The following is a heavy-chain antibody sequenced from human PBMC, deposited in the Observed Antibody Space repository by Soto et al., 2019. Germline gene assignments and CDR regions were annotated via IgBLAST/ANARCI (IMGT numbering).Heavy chain of an antibody. V-gene: IGHV3-66*01. Sequence: EVQVVESGGDLVQPGGSLRLSCAASAFTVSSNYMTWVRQAPGKGLEWVAVIYTSGNTDYADSEKGRFTISRDNSKNAVSLQMNSLRTEDTAVYYCARGRATAISFVFDYWGQGTLVTVSS. J-gene: IGHJ4*02. CDR3: ARGRATAISFVFDY. D-gene: IGHD5-18*01. CDR2: IYTSGNT. CDR1: AFTVSSNY.